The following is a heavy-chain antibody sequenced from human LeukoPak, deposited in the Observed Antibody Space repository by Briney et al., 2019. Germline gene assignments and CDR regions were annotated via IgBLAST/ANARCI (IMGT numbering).Heavy chain of an antibody. J-gene: IGHJ4*02. CDR1: GGTFSSYA. CDR3: ARGIDSGWYVLLDY. Sequence: SVKVSCKASGGTFSSYAISWVRQAPRQGLEWMGGIIPIFGTANYAQKFQGRVTITADESTSTAYMELSSLRSEDTAVYYCARGIDSGWYVLLDYWGQGTLVTVSS. CDR2: IIPIFGTA. V-gene: IGHV1-69*13. D-gene: IGHD6-19*01.